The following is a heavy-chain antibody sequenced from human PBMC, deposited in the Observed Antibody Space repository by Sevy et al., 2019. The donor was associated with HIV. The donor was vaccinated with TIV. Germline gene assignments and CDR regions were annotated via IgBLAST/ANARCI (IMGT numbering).Heavy chain of an antibody. D-gene: IGHD1-26*01. V-gene: IGHV4-59*11. Sequence: SETLSLTCTVSGGSTTSLYWNWIRQPPGKGLEWIANIYYNGHINYNPSLKSRVTFSLDTSKNQFSLRLSSVTAADTAMYYCAGENAWGRGYSWGQGTLVTVSS. CDR3: AGENAWGRGYS. CDR1: GGSTTSLY. CDR2: IYYNGHI. J-gene: IGHJ4*02.